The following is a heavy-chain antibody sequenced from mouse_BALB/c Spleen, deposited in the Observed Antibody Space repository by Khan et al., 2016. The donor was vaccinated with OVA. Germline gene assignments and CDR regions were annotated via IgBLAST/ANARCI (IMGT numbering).Heavy chain of an antibody. CDR2: INTYTGEP. V-gene: IGHV9-3-1*01. CDR1: GYTFTNYG. Sequence: QVQLVQSGPELKKPGETVKISCKASGYTFTNYGMNWVKQSPGKALKWMGWINTYTGEPTYADDFKGRFAFSLETSASTAYLQINNPKNEDTATXFCARPPYFSYTLDHWGQGTSVTVSS. D-gene: IGHD2-10*01. J-gene: IGHJ4*01. CDR3: ARPPYFSYTLDH.